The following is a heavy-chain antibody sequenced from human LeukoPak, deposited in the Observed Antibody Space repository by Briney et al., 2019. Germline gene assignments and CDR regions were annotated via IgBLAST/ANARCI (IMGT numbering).Heavy chain of an antibody. J-gene: IGHJ3*02. V-gene: IGHV3-13*01. CDR1: GFTLTTYD. D-gene: IGHD6-19*01. CDR2: IGTAGDT. CDR3: ARGLKPGIEVMRAFDI. Sequence: PGGSLRLSCAASGFTLTTYDMHWVRQATGKDLEWVSAIGTAGDTYYPDSVKGRFTISREDANNSLYLQMNSLRAGDTAVYYCARGLKPGIEVMRAFDIWGQGTMVTVSS.